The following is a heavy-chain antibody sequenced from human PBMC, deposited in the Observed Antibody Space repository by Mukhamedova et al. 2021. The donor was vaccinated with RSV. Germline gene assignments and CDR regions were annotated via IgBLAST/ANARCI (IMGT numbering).Heavy chain of an antibody. CDR3: AKERIKYCSGGSCYSSHAFDI. V-gene: IGHV3-23*01. CDR2: GDT. D-gene: IGHD2-15*01. J-gene: IGHJ3*02. Sequence: GDTYYADSVKGRFTISRDNSKNTVYLQVNSLRAEDTAEYYCAKERIKYCSGGSCYSSHAFDIWGQGTMV.